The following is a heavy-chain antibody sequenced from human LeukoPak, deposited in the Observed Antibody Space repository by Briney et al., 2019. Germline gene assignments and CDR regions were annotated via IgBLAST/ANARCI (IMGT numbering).Heavy chain of an antibody. CDR3: TRGYGGFITPGHFDY. V-gene: IGHV3-49*04. D-gene: IGHD1-14*01. J-gene: IGHJ4*02. CDR2: IRSKPYGGTT. Sequence: GGSLRLSCTASGFTFSDYAMNWVRQAPGKGLECVGFIRSKPYGGTTDYAASVKGRFTISRDDSKSIAYLQMNSLKTEDTAVYYCTRGYGGFITPGHFDYWGQGTLVTVSS. CDR1: GFTFSDYA.